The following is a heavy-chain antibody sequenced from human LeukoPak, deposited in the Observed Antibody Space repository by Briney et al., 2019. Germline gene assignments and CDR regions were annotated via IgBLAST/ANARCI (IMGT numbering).Heavy chain of an antibody. CDR3: AKNIGGLDY. V-gene: IGHV3-23*01. Sequence: GGSLRLSCAASGFTFSNYAMRWVRQAPGKGLEWVSGISGSGDSTYYADSVKGRFTISRDNSKNTLYLQMNSLRVEDTALYYCAKNIGGLDYWGQGTLVTVPS. J-gene: IGHJ4*02. D-gene: IGHD2/OR15-2a*01. CDR1: GFTFSNYA. CDR2: ISGSGDST.